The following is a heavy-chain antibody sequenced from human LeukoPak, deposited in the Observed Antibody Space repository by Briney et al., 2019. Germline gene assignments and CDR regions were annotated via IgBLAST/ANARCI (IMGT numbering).Heavy chain of an antibody. CDR3: ARAPSGGYDTLRYAFDI. CDR1: GGSFSGYY. V-gene: IGHV4-34*01. D-gene: IGHD3-10*01. J-gene: IGHJ3*02. Sequence: SETLSLTCAVYGGSFSGYYWSWIRQPPGKGPEWIGEINHSGSTNYNPSLKSRVTISVDTSKNQFSLKLSSVTAADTAVYYCARAPSGGYDTLRYAFDIWGQGTMVTVSS. CDR2: INHSGST.